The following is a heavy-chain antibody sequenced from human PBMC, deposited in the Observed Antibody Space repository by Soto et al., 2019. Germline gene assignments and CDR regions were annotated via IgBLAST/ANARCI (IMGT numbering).Heavy chain of an antibody. CDR3: ARSVGGSYYYHGMDV. Sequence: PGESLKNSCQGTAYNFYNYWIGWVRQTPGKGLEWMGLIYPGDSDTRYSPSFQGQVTISADKSVSTSYLHWNSLKSSDTGTYFCARSVGGSYYYHGMDVWGQGTSVTVSS. CDR2: IYPGDSDT. D-gene: IGHD1-26*01. J-gene: IGHJ6*02. V-gene: IGHV5-51*01. CDR1: AYNFYNYW.